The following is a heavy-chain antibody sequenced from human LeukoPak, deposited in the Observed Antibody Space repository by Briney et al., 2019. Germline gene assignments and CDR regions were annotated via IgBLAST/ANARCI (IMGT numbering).Heavy chain of an antibody. Sequence: GGSLRLSCAASGFTFSSYAMSWVRQAPGKGLEWVSAISGSGGSTYYADSVKGRFTISRDNSKNTLSLQMNSLRAEDTAVYYCARVFLPYSSGWSEPDYWGQGTLVTVSS. CDR3: ARVFLPYSSGWSEPDY. V-gene: IGHV3-23*01. D-gene: IGHD6-19*01. J-gene: IGHJ4*02. CDR2: ISGSGGST. CDR1: GFTFSSYA.